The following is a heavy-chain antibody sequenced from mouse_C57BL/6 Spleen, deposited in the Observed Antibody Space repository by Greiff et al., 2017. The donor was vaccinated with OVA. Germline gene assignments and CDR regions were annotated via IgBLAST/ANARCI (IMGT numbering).Heavy chain of an antibody. J-gene: IGHJ2*01. D-gene: IGHD3-2*02. CDR1: GYTFTSYW. Sequence: VQLQQPGAELVRPGSSVKLSCKASGYTFTSYWMDWVKQRPGQGLEWIGNIYPSDSETHYNQKFKDKATLTVDKSSSTAYMQLSSLTSEDSAVYYCARDSSGYIFDYWGQGTTLTVSS. CDR2: IYPSDSET. V-gene: IGHV1-61*01. CDR3: ARDSSGYIFDY.